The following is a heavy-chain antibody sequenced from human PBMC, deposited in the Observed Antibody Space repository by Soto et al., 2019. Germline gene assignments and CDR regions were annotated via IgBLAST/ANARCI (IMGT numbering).Heavy chain of an antibody. CDR1: GGTFSSYT. CDR2: IIPILGIA. CDR3: ARVGAGGHQWLLYYYYGMDV. Sequence: ASVKVYCKASGGTFSSYTISWVRQAPGQGLEWMGRIIPILGIANYAQKFQGRVTITADKSTSTAYMELSSLRSEDTALYYFARVGAGGHQWLLYYYYGMDVWGQGTTVTVSS. J-gene: IGHJ6*02. V-gene: IGHV1-69*02. D-gene: IGHD3-22*01.